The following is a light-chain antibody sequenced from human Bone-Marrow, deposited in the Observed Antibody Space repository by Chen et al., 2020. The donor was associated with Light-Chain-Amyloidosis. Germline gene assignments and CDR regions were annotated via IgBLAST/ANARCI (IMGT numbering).Light chain of an antibody. V-gene: IGLV3-25*02. Sequence: SYELTQPPSVSVSPGQTPRITCSGDDLPTKYAYWYQQKPGQAPVLVIHRDTERPSGISERFSGSSSGTTATLTISGVQAEEEADYHCQSADSSGTYEVIFGGGTKLTVL. J-gene: IGLJ2*01. CDR2: RDT. CDR1: DLPTKY. CDR3: QSADSSGTYEVI.